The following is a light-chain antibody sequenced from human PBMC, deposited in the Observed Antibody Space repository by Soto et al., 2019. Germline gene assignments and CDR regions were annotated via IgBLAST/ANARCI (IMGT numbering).Light chain of an antibody. V-gene: IGLV2-14*01. J-gene: IGLJ1*01. CDR1: SSDVGGYDY. Sequence: QSVLTQPASVSGSPGQSITISCTGTSSDVGGYDYVSWYQLHPGKAPKLMVFEVSNRPSGVSYRFSGSKSGNTASLTISGLQAEDEADYYCSSYTSSSTLDVFGTGTKVTV. CDR2: EVS. CDR3: SSYTSSSTLDV.